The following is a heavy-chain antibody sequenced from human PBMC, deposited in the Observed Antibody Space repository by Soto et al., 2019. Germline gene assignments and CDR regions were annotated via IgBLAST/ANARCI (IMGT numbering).Heavy chain of an antibody. CDR3: AKGYGSGSYYYYGMDV. CDR2: ISWNSGSI. V-gene: IGHV3-9*01. CDR1: GFTFDDYA. D-gene: IGHD3-10*01. J-gene: IGHJ6*02. Sequence: GGSLRLSCAASGFTFDDYAMHWVRQAPGKGLEWVSGISWNSGSIGYADSVKGRFIISRDNAKNSLYLQMNSLRAEDTALYYCAKGYGSGSYYYYGMDVWGQGTTVTVSS.